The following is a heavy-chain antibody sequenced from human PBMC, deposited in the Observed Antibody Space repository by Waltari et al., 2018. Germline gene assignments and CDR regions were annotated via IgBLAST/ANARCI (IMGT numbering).Heavy chain of an antibody. Sequence: EVQLLESGGGLVQPGGSLRLSCAASGFTFSSYAMSWVRQAPGKGLEWVSAISGSGGSTYYADSVKGRFTISRDNAKNTLYLQMNSLRAEDTAVYYCAKSDGDYDGVAEYFQHWGQGTLVTVSS. V-gene: IGHV3-23*01. D-gene: IGHD4-17*01. CDR3: AKSDGDYDGVAEYFQH. CDR1: GFTFSSYA. J-gene: IGHJ1*01. CDR2: ISGSGGST.